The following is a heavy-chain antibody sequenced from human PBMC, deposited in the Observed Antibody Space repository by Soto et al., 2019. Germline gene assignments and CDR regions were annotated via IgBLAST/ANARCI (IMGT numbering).Heavy chain of an antibody. V-gene: IGHV4-31*03. CDR2: IHYRGRT. CDR3: ARCRDAFGFDS. Sequence: QVQLRESGPGLVKPSDILSLTCNVSGGSIRSGGYYWGWIRQAPGKGLEWIGYIHYRGRTSYNPSLESRVSISLDTSGHHFSLTLTSVTAADTAVYYCARCRDAFGFDSWGQGTLVTVSS. CDR1: GGSIRSGGYY. D-gene: IGHD2-15*01. J-gene: IGHJ4*02.